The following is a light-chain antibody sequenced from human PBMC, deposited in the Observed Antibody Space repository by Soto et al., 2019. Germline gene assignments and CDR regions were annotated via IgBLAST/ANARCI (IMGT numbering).Light chain of an antibody. CDR1: QTVSSD. CDR2: GAS. V-gene: IGKV3-15*01. J-gene: IGKJ2*01. CDR3: QQYNNWPPYT. Sequence: IAMTQSPATLSVSPGDRVTLSCRASQTVSSDLAWYQQKPGQAPRLLIYGASTRATGIPARFSGTGSGTEFTLTISSLQSEDFAIYYCQQYNNWPPYTFGQGTKLEIK.